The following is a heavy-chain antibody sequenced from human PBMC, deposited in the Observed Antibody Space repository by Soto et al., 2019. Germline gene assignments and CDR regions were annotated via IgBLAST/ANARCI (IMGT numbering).Heavy chain of an antibody. D-gene: IGHD1-7*01. CDR3: ARVPRRYNGDYSGGIMDV. CDR2: INHSGRT. Sequence: QVQLQQWGAGLLKPSETLSLTCAVYGGSFSGYYWSWIRQPPGKGLEWIGEINHSGRTNYNPSLTRRVTISVVTAKNQFSLKLSSGTAADTAVYYCARVPRRYNGDYSGGIMDVWGKGTTVTVSS. J-gene: IGHJ6*04. V-gene: IGHV4-34*01. CDR1: GGSFSGYY.